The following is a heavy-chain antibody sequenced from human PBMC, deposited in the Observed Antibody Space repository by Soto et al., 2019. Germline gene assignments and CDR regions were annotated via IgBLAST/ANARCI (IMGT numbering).Heavy chain of an antibody. J-gene: IGHJ4*02. CDR2: IYYSGST. CDR1: GASISSGDYF. CDR3: ARAPPDYYDSSGFDY. D-gene: IGHD3-22*01. Sequence: SETLSLTCTVSGASISSGDYFWSWIRQPPGKGLEWIGYIYYSGSTYYNPSLKSRITISLDTSKNQFSLKLNSVTAADTAVYYCARAPPDYYDSSGFDYWGQGTLVTVSS. V-gene: IGHV4-30-4*01.